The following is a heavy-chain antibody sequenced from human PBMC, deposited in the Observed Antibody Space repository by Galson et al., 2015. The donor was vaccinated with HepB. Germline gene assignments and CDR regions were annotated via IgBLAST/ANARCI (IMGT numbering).Heavy chain of an antibody. Sequence: QSGAEVKKPGESLRISCKGSGYSFTSYWISWVRQMPGKGLEWMGRIDPSDSYTNYSPSFQGHVTISADKSISTAYLQWSSLKASDTAMYYCARAPYYRGAEATHIDYWGQGTLVTVSS. D-gene: IGHD1-14*01. CDR1: GYSFTSYW. CDR3: ARAPYYRGAEATHIDY. J-gene: IGHJ4*02. CDR2: IDPSDSYT. V-gene: IGHV5-10-1*01.